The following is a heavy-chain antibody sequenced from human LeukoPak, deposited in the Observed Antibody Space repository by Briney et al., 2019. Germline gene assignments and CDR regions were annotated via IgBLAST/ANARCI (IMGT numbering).Heavy chain of an antibody. CDR2: INPSGGST. Sequence: ASVKVSCKASGYTFTSYYMHWVRQAPGQGLGWMGIINPSGGSTSYAQKFQGRVTMTRDTSTSTVYMELSSLRSEDTAVYHCARASRKVITRYYFDYWGQGTLVTVSS. J-gene: IGHJ4*02. CDR1: GYTFTSYY. CDR3: ARASRKVITRYYFDY. V-gene: IGHV1-46*01. D-gene: IGHD3-22*01.